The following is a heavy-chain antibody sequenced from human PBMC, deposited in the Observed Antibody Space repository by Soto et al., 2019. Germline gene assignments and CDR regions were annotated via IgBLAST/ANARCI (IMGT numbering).Heavy chain of an antibody. D-gene: IGHD3-9*01. CDR2: ISYDGART. CDR1: GFVFAIYW. V-gene: IGHV3-74*01. CDR3: ATDFGALLRHFHWSPFDY. Sequence: GGSLTLSCAASGFVFAIYWMHWVRQTPGKGPEWVSRISYDGARTGYADSVKGRFTISRDNSKNTLYLQMNSLSAEDTAVYYCATDFGALLRHFHWSPFDYWGQGTLVTVSS. J-gene: IGHJ4*02.